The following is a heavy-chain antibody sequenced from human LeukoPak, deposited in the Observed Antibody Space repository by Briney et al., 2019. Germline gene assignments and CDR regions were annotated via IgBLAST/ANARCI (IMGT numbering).Heavy chain of an antibody. V-gene: IGHV3-23*01. CDR3: AKELADYYDSSGYPGKGAFDI. J-gene: IGHJ3*02. Sequence: GGSLRLSCAASEFTFSSYAMSWVRQAPGKGLEWVSAISGSGGSTYYADSVKGRFTISRDNSKNTLYLQMNSLRAEDTAVYYCAKELADYYDSSGYPGKGAFDIWGQGTMVTVSS. D-gene: IGHD3-22*01. CDR1: EFTFSSYA. CDR2: ISGSGGST.